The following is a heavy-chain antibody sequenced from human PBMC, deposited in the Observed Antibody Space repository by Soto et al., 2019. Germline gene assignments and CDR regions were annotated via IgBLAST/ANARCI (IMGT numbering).Heavy chain of an antibody. CDR1: GFSLSTSGVG. Sequence: QITLKESGPTLVKPTQTLTLTCTFSGFSLSTSGVGVGWIRQPPGKALEWLALIYWNDDKRYSPSLKSRLTITNNTSKNQVVITMTNMDPVDTATYYCAHSMGYNCNDIDYYYYGMDVWGQGTTVTVSS. CDR2: IYWNDDK. D-gene: IGHD1-1*01. V-gene: IGHV2-5*01. J-gene: IGHJ6*02. CDR3: AHSMGYNCNDIDYYYYGMDV.